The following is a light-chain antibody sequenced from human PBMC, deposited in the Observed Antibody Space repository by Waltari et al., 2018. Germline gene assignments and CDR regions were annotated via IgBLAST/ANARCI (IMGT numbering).Light chain of an antibody. J-gene: IGLJ2*01. CDR1: KLGDQY. CDR3: QAWDSSTVV. Sequence: SYELHQPPSVSVSPGQTASITCPGAKLGDQYSCWYQQKPGQSPVLVIYQDTQRPSGIPERFSGSNTGNTATLTISGTQAMDEADYYCQAWDSSTVVFGGGTKLTVL. V-gene: IGLV3-1*01. CDR2: QDT.